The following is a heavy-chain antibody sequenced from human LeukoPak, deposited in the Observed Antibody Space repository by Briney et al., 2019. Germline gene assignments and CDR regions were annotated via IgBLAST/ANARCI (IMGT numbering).Heavy chain of an antibody. J-gene: IGHJ5*02. V-gene: IGHV3-48*03. CDR2: INSADNVE. CDR1: GFSLRSSE. Sequence: GSLRLSCAASGFSLRSSEMNWVRQAPGKGPEWVAHINSADNVEYYTDSVRGRFTMSRDNAKDLLYLHLSSLRDEDTAVYYCARDTVNGPFVISLDLWGQGVLVTVSS. D-gene: IGHD2-8*01. CDR3: ARDTVNGPFVISLDL.